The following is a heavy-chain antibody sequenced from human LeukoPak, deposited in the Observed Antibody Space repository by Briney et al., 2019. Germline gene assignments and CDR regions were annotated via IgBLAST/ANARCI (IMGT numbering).Heavy chain of an antibody. J-gene: IGHJ4*02. Sequence: GGSLRLSCAASGFTFSDHYMDWVRQAPGKGLEWVGRSGNKANSYTTEYAASVKGRFTISRDDSKNSVSLQMNSLETEDTAVYYCSRGKDSSGHYFPDYWGQGTLVTVSS. V-gene: IGHV3-72*01. CDR1: GFTFSDHY. CDR2: SGNKANSYTT. D-gene: IGHD3-22*01. CDR3: SRGKDSSGHYFPDY.